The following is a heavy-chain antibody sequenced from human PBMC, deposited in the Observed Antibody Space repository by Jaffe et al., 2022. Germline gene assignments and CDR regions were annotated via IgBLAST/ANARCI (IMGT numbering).Heavy chain of an antibody. Sequence: EVQLVESGGGLVQPGGSLRLSCAASGFTFSSYWMHWVRQAPGKGLVWVSRINSDGSSTSYADSVKGRFTISRDNAKNTLYLQMNSLRAEDTAVYYCARDTIEYSSMTAYYYYYYYMDVWGKGTTVTVSS. J-gene: IGHJ6*03. D-gene: IGHD6-13*01. CDR3: ARDTIEYSSMTAYYYYYYYMDV. V-gene: IGHV3-74*01. CDR1: GFTFSSYW. CDR2: INSDGSST.